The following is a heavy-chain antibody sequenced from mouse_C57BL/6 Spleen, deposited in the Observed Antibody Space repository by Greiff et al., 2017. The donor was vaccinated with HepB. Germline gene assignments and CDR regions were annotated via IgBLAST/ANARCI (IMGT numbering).Heavy chain of an antibody. Sequence: QVQLQQSGAELVRPGTSVKVSCKASGYAFTNYLIEWVKQRPGQGLEWIGVINPGSGGTNYNEKLKGKATLTADKSSSTAYMQLSSLTSEDSAVYFCARSEYYGSSFHYYAMDYWGQGTSVTVSS. CDR1: GYAFTNYL. D-gene: IGHD1-1*01. CDR3: ARSEYYGSSFHYYAMDY. V-gene: IGHV1-54*01. CDR2: INPGSGGT. J-gene: IGHJ4*01.